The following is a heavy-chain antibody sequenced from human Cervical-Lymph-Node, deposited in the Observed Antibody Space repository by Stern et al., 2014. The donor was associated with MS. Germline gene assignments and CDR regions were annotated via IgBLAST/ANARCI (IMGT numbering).Heavy chain of an antibody. CDR3: ARGGRGSSLDY. CDR2: MDADGGSI. CDR1: GLTFSTSF. D-gene: IGHD6-6*01. Sequence: EVQLVESGGGLVQPGGSLRLSCEASGLTFSTSFMHWVRQAPGKGLVWGTRMDADGGSITKADSVRGRFIISRDNAKNTLYLQMNSLRAEDTAVYYWARGGRGSSLDYWGQGPLVTVSS. V-gene: IGHV3-74*02. J-gene: IGHJ4*02.